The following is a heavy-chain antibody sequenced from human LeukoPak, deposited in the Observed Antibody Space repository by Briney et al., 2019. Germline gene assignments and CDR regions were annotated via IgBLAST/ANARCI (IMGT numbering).Heavy chain of an antibody. J-gene: IGHJ4*02. CDR2: LSGSGGTT. CDR3: ARGGLQWFGELTY. V-gene: IGHV3-23*01. CDR1: GFTFSSYA. Sequence: GGSLRLSCVASGFTFSSYAMSWVRQAPGKGLEWLSGLSGSGGTTYYADSVKGRFTISRDNSKNTLYVQMNSLRAEDTAVYYCARGGLQWFGELTYWGQGTLVTVSS. D-gene: IGHD3-10*01.